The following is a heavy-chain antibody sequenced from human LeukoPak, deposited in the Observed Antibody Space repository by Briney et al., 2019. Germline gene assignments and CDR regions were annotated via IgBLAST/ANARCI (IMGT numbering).Heavy chain of an antibody. D-gene: IGHD6-13*01. CDR3: ARGRIAAAGTVEYFDY. CDR1: GGSINTYY. V-gene: IGHV4-59*01. J-gene: IGHJ4*02. Sequence: TSETLSLTCTVSGGSINTYYWSWIRQPPGKGLEWIGYIYYSGSTNYNPSLKSRVTISIDTSKIQFSLKLTSVTAADTAVYYCARGRIAAAGTVEYFDYWGQGTLVTVSS. CDR2: IYYSGST.